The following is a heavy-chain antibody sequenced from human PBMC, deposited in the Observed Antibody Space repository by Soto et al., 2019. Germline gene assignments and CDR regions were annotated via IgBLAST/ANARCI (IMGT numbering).Heavy chain of an antibody. CDR2: ISAYNGNT. CDR1: GYTFTSYG. V-gene: IGHV1-18*01. D-gene: IGHD6-13*01. CDR3: ARGTSQYSSSWYNSLRYYFDY. J-gene: IGHJ4*02. Sequence: ASVKVSCKASGYTFTSYGISWVRQAPGQGLEWMGWISAYNGNTNYAQKLQGRVTMTTDTSTSTAYMELRSLRSDDTAVYYCARGTSQYSSSWYNSLRYYFDYWGQGTLVTVSS.